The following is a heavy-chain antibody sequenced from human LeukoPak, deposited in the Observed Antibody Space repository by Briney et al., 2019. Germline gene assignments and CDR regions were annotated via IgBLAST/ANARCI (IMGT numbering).Heavy chain of an antibody. Sequence: WASVKVSFKGSGGTFSIYAISWVRQAPGQGLEWMGGIISIFGTANYAQKFQGRVTITADESTSTAYMALSSLRSEDTAVYYCARLPLRSIAVAYHGMDVWGQGTTVTVSS. CDR3: ARLPLRSIAVAYHGMDV. CDR2: IISIFGTA. J-gene: IGHJ6*02. V-gene: IGHV1-69*13. D-gene: IGHD6-6*01. CDR1: GGTFSIYA.